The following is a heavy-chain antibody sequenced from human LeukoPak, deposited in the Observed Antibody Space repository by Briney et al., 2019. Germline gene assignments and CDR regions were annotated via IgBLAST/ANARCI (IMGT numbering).Heavy chain of an antibody. Sequence: AASVKVSCKASRGTFSSYGISWVRQAPGQGLEWMGGVIAIFGRVKYGQKFQGRATITTDESTSTAYMELSSLTSEDTGVYYCARGELGDSSGFSFFDYWGQGTLVTVSS. CDR3: ARGELGDSSGFSFFDY. CDR1: RGTFSSYG. D-gene: IGHD3-22*01. V-gene: IGHV1-69*05. CDR2: VIAIFGRV. J-gene: IGHJ4*02.